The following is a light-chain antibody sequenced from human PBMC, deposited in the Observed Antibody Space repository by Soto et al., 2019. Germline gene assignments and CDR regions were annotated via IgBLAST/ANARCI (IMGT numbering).Light chain of an antibody. J-gene: IGKJ5*01. Sequence: EIVLTHSPATLSLSPGERATLSCRASQSVSSYLAWYQQKPGQAPRLLIYDASNRATGIPARFSGSGSGTDFTLTISSLQPEDFATYYCQQRGDWPPITFGQGTRLEIK. CDR2: DAS. V-gene: IGKV3-11*01. CDR1: QSVSSY. CDR3: QQRGDWPPIT.